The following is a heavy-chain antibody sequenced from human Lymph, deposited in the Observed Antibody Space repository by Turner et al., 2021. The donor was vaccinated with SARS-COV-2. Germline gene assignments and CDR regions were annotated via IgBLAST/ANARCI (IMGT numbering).Heavy chain of an antibody. J-gene: IGHJ6*02. Sequence: QVQLVQSGAVVKKPGASVKASCKAPGYTFTSYDINWVRQATGQGLEWMGWMNPNSGNTGYAQKFQGRVTMTRNTSISTAYMELSSLRSEDTAVYYCARGRYSGGGMDVWGQGTTVTVSS. V-gene: IGHV1-8*02. CDR2: MNPNSGNT. D-gene: IGHD1-26*01. CDR1: GYTFTSYD. CDR3: ARGRYSGGGMDV.